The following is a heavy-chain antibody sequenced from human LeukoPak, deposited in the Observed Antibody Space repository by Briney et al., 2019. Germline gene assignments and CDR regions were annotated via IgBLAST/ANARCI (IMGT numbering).Heavy chain of an antibody. CDR1: GFTFTTYR. CDR2: ISSSSSYI. CDR3: ARALPSPLYSGSYADAFDI. J-gene: IGHJ3*02. Sequence: GGSLRLSCAASGFTFTTYRMEWVRQAPGKGLEWVSSISSSSSYIYYEDSVKGRFTVSRDNAKNSLYLQMNSLRAEDTAVYYGARALPSPLYSGSYADAFDIWGQGTMVTVSA. V-gene: IGHV3-21*01. D-gene: IGHD1-26*01.